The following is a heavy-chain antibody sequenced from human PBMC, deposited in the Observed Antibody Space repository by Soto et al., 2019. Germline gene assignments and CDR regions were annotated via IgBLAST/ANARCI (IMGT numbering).Heavy chain of an antibody. CDR2: INHSGST. V-gene: IGHV4-34*01. J-gene: IGHJ4*02. Sequence: SETLSLTCAVYGGSFSGYYWSWIRQPPGKGLEWIGEINHSGSTNYNPSLKSRVTISVDTSKNQFSLKLSSVTAADTAVYYCASLGDFWSGYYFTGEESWGQGTLVTVSS. CDR3: ASLGDFWSGYYFTGEES. CDR1: GGSFSGYY. D-gene: IGHD3-3*01.